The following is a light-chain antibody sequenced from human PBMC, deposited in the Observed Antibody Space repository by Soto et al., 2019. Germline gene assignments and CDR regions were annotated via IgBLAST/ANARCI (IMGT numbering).Light chain of an antibody. V-gene: IGKV3-15*01. Sequence: MTQSPSTLSASVGDRVTITCRASQTIDSWLAWYQQKPGQAPRLLISDASTRATGIPARFSGSGSGTEFTLTVSSLQSEDFAVYYCQQYIKWPITFGQGTRLEIK. CDR1: QTIDSW. J-gene: IGKJ5*01. CDR2: DAS. CDR3: QQYIKWPIT.